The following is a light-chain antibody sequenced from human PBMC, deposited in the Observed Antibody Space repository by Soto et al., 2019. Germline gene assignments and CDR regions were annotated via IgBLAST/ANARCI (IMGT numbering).Light chain of an antibody. CDR3: SSYTTTNTYV. CDR1: SSDVGGYNY. Sequence: QSALTQPASVSGSPGQSITISCTGTSSDVGGYNYVSWSQQHPGKAPKLMIYEVSNRPSGVSNRFSGSKSGNTASLTISGLQAEEEADYYCSSYTTTNTYVFGTGTKVTVL. J-gene: IGLJ1*01. CDR2: EVS. V-gene: IGLV2-14*01.